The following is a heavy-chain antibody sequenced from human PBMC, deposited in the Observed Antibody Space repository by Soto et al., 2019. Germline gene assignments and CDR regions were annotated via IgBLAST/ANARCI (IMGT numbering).Heavy chain of an antibody. Sequence: QVHLVQSGAEVKKTGASVKVSCKASGYTLTSYGISWVRPAPGQGLQWMGWISAYNGNTNYADKFQGRVTMTTDTSTSTAHMEVRSLRSDDTAVYYGARAGAFYETSGYPWSTFDIWGQGTMVTVSS. D-gene: IGHD3-22*01. V-gene: IGHV1-18*01. J-gene: IGHJ3*02. CDR2: ISAYNGNT. CDR1: GYTLTSYG. CDR3: ARAGAFYETSGYPWSTFDI.